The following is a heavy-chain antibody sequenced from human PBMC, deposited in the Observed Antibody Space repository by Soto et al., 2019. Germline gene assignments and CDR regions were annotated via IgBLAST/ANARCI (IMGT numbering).Heavy chain of an antibody. V-gene: IGHV1-69*13. D-gene: IGHD3-9*01. CDR3: ARVTRYFDWLLFDY. J-gene: IGHJ5*01. Sequence: ASVKVSCKASGYSFTNYYMHWVRQAPGQGLEWMGGIIPIFGTANYAQKFQGRVTITADESTSTAYMELSSLRSEDTAVYYCARVTRYFDWLLFDYWG. CDR1: GYSFTNYY. CDR2: IIPIFGTA.